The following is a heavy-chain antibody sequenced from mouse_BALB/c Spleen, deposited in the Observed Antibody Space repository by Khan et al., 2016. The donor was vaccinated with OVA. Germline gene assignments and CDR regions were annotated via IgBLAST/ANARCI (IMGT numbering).Heavy chain of an antibody. V-gene: IGHV1-7*01. CDR1: GYTFINYW. J-gene: IGHJ2*01. CDR3: ARRGLRWYFDY. CDR2: INPSTGYT. Sequence: QVQLQQSGAELAKPGASVKMSCKASGYTFINYWILWVKQRPGKGLEWIGYINPSTGYTEYNQNFKDKATLTADTSSSTAYMQLSSLTSEDSAVYYCARRGLRWYFDYWGQGTTLTVSS. D-gene: IGHD1-1*01.